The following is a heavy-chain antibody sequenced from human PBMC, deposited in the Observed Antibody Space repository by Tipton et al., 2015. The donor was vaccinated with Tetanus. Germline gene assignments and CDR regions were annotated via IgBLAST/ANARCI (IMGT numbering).Heavy chain of an antibody. CDR2: ITVYNGYT. J-gene: IGHJ4*02. D-gene: IGHD3-22*01. V-gene: IGHV1-18*01. Sequence: QMQLVQSGAEVRKPGASVKVSCKASGYTFTNYGIGWVRQAPGQGLEWMGWITVYNGYTDYAQALQGRVTVTTDTSTSTAYMGVRNLRSDDTAVYFCARGLRYYYETSAYDYWGQGTLVTVSS. CDR3: ARGLRYYYETSAYDY. CDR1: GYTFTNYG.